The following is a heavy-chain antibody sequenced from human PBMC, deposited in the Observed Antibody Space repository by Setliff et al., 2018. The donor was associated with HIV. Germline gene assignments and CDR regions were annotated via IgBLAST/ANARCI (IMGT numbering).Heavy chain of an antibody. J-gene: IGHJ4*02. CDR1: GGSISSSFW. V-gene: IGHV4-4*02. CDR3: AREPDSIPYDY. Sequence: PSETLSLTCTVSGGSISSSFWWSWVRQPPGKGLEWIGEVYHDGTSNHNPSLKSRVTISVDTSKNQFSLKLNSVTAADTAVYYCAREPDSIPYDYWGQGTLVTVSS. D-gene: IGHD4-4*01. CDR2: VYHDGTS.